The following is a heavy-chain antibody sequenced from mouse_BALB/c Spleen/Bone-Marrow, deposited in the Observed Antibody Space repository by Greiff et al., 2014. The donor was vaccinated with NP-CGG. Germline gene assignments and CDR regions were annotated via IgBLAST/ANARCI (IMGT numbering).Heavy chain of an antibody. CDR3: AIYYGNYYAMDY. V-gene: IGHV14-3*02. CDR1: GFNIKDTY. CDR2: IDPANGNT. J-gene: IGHJ4*01. Sequence: EVQLQESGAELVKPGASVKLSCTASGFNIKDTYMHWVKQRPEQGLEWIGRIDPANGNTKYDPKFQGKATITADTSSNTAYLQLSSLTSEDTAVYYCAIYYGNYYAMDYWGQGTSVTASS. D-gene: IGHD2-1*01.